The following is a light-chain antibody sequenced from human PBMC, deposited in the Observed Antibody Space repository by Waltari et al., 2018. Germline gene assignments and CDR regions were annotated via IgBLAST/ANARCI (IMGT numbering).Light chain of an antibody. V-gene: IGKV2-30*01. CDR1: PSLVYSDGNTY. CDR2: KIS. Sequence: VVLTQSPLSLPVTPGQPASISCSSRPSLVYSDGNTYLNWVQLRPGQSPRRLLYKISNRDSGVPDRFSGSGSGTDVTLKISRVEAEDVGIYYCMHGGHWPYTFGQGTKLEIE. CDR3: MHGGHWPYT. J-gene: IGKJ2*01.